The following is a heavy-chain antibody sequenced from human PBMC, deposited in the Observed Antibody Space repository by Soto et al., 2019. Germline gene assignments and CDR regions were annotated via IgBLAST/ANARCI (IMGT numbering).Heavy chain of an antibody. CDR1: GGSFSSGGYY. CDR2: IDNSGNS. CDR3: AREEFYDNNAYYRSNWFDY. D-gene: IGHD3-22*01. Sequence: QVQLRESGPGLVQPSQTLSLTCTVSGGSFSSGGYYWSWTRQHPGKGLEWVGYIDNSGNSYYNPSLKCLVTIPLDPSKSKFSVNLSSVNAAETAEYYSAREEFYDNNAYYRSNWFDYWGQGTLVTVSS. J-gene: IGHJ5*01. V-gene: IGHV4-31*01.